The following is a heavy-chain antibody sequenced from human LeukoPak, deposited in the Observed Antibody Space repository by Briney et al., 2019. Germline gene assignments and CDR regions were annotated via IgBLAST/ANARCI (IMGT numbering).Heavy chain of an antibody. D-gene: IGHD2-2*01. CDR3: AKDTFSNYHYYYMDA. CDR1: GFTFSTYA. Sequence: GGSLRLSCAVSGFTFSTYATSWVRQAPGKGLEYVSSISGSGRSTYYADSVKGRFTISKDSSKNTVYLQMNSLRPDDTAIYYCAKDTFSNYHYYYMDAWGKGTTVTVSS. V-gene: IGHV3-23*01. J-gene: IGHJ6*03. CDR2: ISGSGRST.